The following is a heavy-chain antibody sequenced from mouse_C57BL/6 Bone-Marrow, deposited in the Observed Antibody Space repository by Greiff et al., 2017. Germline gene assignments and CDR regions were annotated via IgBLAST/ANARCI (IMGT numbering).Heavy chain of an antibody. CDR2: IDPSDSYT. CDR3: ASDGNYEAWFAY. V-gene: IGHV1-69*01. J-gene: IGHJ3*01. D-gene: IGHD2-1*01. CDR1: GYTFTSYW. Sequence: VKLQQPGAELVMPGASVKLSCKASGYTFTSYWMHWVKQRPGQGLEWIGEIDPSDSYTNYNQKFKGKSTLTVDKSSSTAYMQLGRLTSEDSAVYYCASDGNYEAWFAYWGQGTLVTVSA.